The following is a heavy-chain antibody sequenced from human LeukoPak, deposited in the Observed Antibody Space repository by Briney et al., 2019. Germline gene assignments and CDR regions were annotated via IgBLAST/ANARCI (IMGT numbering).Heavy chain of an antibody. Sequence: PSETLSLTCAVYGGSFSGYYWSWIRQPPGKGLEWIGEINHSGSTNYNPSLKSRVTISVDTSKNQFSLKLSSVTAADTAVYYCARGARLRYYYYMDVWGKGTAVTVSS. CDR3: ARGARLRYYYYMDV. V-gene: IGHV4-34*01. CDR1: GGSFSGYY. J-gene: IGHJ6*03. CDR2: INHSGST.